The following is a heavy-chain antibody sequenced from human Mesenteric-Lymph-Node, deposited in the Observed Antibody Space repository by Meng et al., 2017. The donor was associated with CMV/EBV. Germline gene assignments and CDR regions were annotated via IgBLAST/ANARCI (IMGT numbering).Heavy chain of an antibody. CDR3: ARGGRYCSSTSCYAGLSY. J-gene: IGHJ4*02. Sequence: FTSYWIGWVRQMPGKGLEWMGIIYPGDSDTRYSPSFQGQVTISADKSISTAYLQWSSLKASDTAMYYCARGGRYCSSTSCYAGLSYWGQGTPVTVSS. CDR1: FTSYW. D-gene: IGHD2-2*01. CDR2: IYPGDSDT. V-gene: IGHV5-51*01.